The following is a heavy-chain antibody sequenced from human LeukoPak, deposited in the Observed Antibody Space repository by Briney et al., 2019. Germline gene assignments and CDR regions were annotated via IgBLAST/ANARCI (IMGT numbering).Heavy chain of an antibody. Sequence: KPSETLSLTCAVYGGSFSGYYWSWIRQPPGKGLEWIGEINHSGSTNYNPSLKSRVTISVDTSKNQFSLKLSSVTAADTAVYYCARGVVVVPAAISVGYFDYWGQGTLVTVSS. CDR3: ARGVVVVPAAISVGYFDY. V-gene: IGHV4-34*01. CDR2: INHSGST. D-gene: IGHD2-2*01. CDR1: GGSFSGYY. J-gene: IGHJ4*02.